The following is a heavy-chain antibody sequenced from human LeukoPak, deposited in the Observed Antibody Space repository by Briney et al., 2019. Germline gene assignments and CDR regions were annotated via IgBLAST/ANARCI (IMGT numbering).Heavy chain of an antibody. J-gene: IGHJ3*02. CDR3: AREYYYGSGGHAFDI. D-gene: IGHD3-10*01. V-gene: IGHV1-2*02. CDR2: INPNSGGT. CDR1: GYTFTGYY. Sequence: ASVKVSCKASGYTFTGYYMHWVRQAPGQGLEWMGWINPNSGGTNYAQEFQGRVTMTRDTSISTAYMELSRSRSDDTAVYYCAREYYYGSGGHAFDIWGQGTMVTVSS.